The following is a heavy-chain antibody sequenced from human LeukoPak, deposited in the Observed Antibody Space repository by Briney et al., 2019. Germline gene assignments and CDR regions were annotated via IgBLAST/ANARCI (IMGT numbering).Heavy chain of an antibody. Sequence: PGGSLRLSCAASGFTFSSYSMNWVRQAPGKGLEWVAVISYDGSNKYYADSVKGRFTISRDNSKNTLYLQMNSLRAEDTAVYYCARGVAGLRDVYFDYWGQGTLVTVSS. J-gene: IGHJ4*02. D-gene: IGHD4-17*01. CDR3: ARGVAGLRDVYFDY. V-gene: IGHV3-30*03. CDR2: ISYDGSNK. CDR1: GFTFSSYS.